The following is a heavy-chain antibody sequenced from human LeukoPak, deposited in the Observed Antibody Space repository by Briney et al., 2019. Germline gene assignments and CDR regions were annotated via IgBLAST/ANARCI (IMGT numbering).Heavy chain of an antibody. CDR3: ARDPINNYYDSSGYSYFDY. V-gene: IGHV3-21*01. J-gene: IGHJ4*02. CDR2: ISSSSSYI. Sequence: GGSLRLSCAASGFTFSSYSMNWVRQAPGKGLEWVSSISSSSSYIYYADSVKGRFTISRDNAKNSLYLQMNSLRAEDTAVYYCARDPINNYYDSSGYSYFDYWGQGTLVTVSS. CDR1: GFTFSSYS. D-gene: IGHD3-22*01.